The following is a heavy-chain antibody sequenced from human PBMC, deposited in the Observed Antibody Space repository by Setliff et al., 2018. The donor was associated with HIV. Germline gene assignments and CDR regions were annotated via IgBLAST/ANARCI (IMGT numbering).Heavy chain of an antibody. V-gene: IGHV1-46*01. J-gene: IGHJ1*01. Sequence: ASVKVSCKASGYTFTSYYMHWVRQAPGQGLEWMGIINPSSGSTTYAQKFQARVTMTRDTSTSTVYMELSSPRSEDTAVYYCARDPAPSSSASYFQHWGQGTPVTVSS. CDR3: ARDPAPSSSASYFQH. CDR1: GYTFTSYY. D-gene: IGHD6-6*01. CDR2: INPSSGST.